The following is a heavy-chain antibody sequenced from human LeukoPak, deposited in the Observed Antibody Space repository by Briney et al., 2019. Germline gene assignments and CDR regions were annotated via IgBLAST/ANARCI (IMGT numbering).Heavy chain of an antibody. D-gene: IGHD2-2*02. V-gene: IGHV4-34*01. CDR3: VRGGGCSSTSCYSDFDY. CDR2: INHSGST. Sequence: SETLSLTCAVYGGSFSGYYWSWIRQPPGKGLEWIGEINHSGSTNYNPALKSRVTISVDTSKHQFSLKLSSVTAADRAVYYCVRGGGCSSTSCYSDFDYWGQGTLVTVSS. CDR1: GGSFSGYY. J-gene: IGHJ4*02.